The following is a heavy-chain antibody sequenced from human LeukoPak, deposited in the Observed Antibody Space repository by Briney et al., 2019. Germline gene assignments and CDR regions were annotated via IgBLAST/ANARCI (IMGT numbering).Heavy chain of an antibody. J-gene: IGHJ4*02. Sequence: SETLSLTCTVSGGSISSYYWSWIRQPPGKGLEWIGFIFYSGTTNYNPSLKSRVTISVDTSKNQFSLKLSSVTAADTAVYYCARGANYNWDSWGQGTLVTVSS. CDR2: IFYSGTT. D-gene: IGHD1-20*01. CDR3: ARGANYNWDS. CDR1: GGSISSYY. V-gene: IGHV4-59*01.